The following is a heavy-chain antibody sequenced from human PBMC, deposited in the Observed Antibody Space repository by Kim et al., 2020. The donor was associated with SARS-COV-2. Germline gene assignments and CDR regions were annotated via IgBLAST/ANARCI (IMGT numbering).Heavy chain of an antibody. V-gene: IGHV3-48*04. CDR1: AFTFSRHS. CDR2: ITSASTTI. Sequence: GGSLRLSCAASAFTFSRHSMSWVRQAPGKGLEWISYITSASTTIYYADSVKGRFTISRDNARNSLYLQMSSLRAEDTAIYYCARGRPGYCSSDGCYLDYWAQKTLVTVSS. CDR3: ARGRPGYCSSDGCYLDY. D-gene: IGHD2-2*03. J-gene: IGHJ4*02.